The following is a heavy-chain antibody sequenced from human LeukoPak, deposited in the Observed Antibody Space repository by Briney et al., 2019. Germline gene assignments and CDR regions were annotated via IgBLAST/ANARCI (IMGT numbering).Heavy chain of an antibody. J-gene: IGHJ5*02. CDR1: GFTFSSYA. D-gene: IGHD3-10*01. Sequence: GGSLRLSCAASGFTFSSYAMSWVRQAPGKGLEWVSAISGSGGSTYYADSVKGRFTISRDNSKNTLYLQMNSLRAEDTAVYYCARVGVRGASRVYNWFDPWGQGTLVTVSS. CDR2: ISGSGGST. CDR3: ARVGVRGASRVYNWFDP. V-gene: IGHV3-23*01.